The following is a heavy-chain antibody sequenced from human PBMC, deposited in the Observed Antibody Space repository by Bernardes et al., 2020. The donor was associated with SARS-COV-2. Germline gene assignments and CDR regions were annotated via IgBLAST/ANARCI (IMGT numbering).Heavy chain of an antibody. Sequence: GGSLRLSRAASGFTFNTYAMHWVRQAPGKGLEWVAFISFDGSNEYYADSVKGRFTISRDNSRNTLYLLMNSLRPEDTAVYYCARDWDYGESGYYYGVDVWGQGTTVTVSS. CDR1: GFTFNTYA. J-gene: IGHJ6*02. CDR2: ISFDGSNE. CDR3: ARDWDYGESGYYYGVDV. V-gene: IGHV3-30-3*01. D-gene: IGHD4-17*01.